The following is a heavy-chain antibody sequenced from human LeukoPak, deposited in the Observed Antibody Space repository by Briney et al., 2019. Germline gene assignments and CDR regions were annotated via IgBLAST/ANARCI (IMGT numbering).Heavy chain of an antibody. CDR2: IYYSGST. V-gene: IGHV4-59*01. CDR3: ARARLPYYYYYGMDV. CDR1: GGSISSYY. Sequence: SETLSLTCTVSGGSISSYYWSWIRQPPGRGLEWIGYIYYSGSTNYNPSLKSRVTISVDTSKNQFSLKLSSVTAADTAVYYCARARLPYYYYYGMDVWGQGTTVTVSS. J-gene: IGHJ6*02.